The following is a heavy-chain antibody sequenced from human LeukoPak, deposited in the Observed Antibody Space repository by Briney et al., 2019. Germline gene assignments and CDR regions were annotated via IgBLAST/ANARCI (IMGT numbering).Heavy chain of an antibody. CDR3: AKDGRTIFGVVSPLDY. Sequence: GGSLRLSCGSCVFTFSSYARSGVRQARGKGREGVSAISGSGGNTYYADSVKGRFTISRDSSKNTLYLQMNSLSAEDTAVYYCAKDGRTIFGVVSPLDYWGQGTLVTVSS. V-gene: IGHV3-23*01. CDR2: ISGSGGNT. D-gene: IGHD3-3*01. J-gene: IGHJ4*02. CDR1: VFTFSSYA.